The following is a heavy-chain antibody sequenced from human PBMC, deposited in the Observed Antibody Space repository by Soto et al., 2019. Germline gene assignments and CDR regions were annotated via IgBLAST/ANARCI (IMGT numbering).Heavy chain of an antibody. J-gene: IGHJ4*02. Sequence: QITLKESGPTLVKPTQTLTLTCTFSGFSLSTSGVGVGWIRQPPGKALEWLALIYWDDDKRYSPSLKSRLTITKDASKNQVVLTMTNMDPVDTATYCCAHRRGRGYYCDDWGQGTLVTVSS. CDR1: GFSLSTSGVG. D-gene: IGHD6-13*01. CDR2: IYWDDDK. V-gene: IGHV2-5*02. CDR3: AHRRGRGYYCDD.